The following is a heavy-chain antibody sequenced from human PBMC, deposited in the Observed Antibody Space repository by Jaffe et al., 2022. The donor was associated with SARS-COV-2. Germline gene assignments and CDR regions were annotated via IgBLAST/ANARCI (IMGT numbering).Heavy chain of an antibody. Sequence: QVQLQESGPGLVKPSETLSLTCIVSGFSISSGYYWGWIRQPPGKGLEWIGIIYHSGITYFNPSLKSRVAISVDTSKNQFSLKLGSVTAADTAMYYCARLYDSGGWFFDLWGRGTLVTVSS. V-gene: IGHV4-38-2*02. CDR1: GFSISSGYY. J-gene: IGHJ2*01. CDR3: ARLYDSGGWFFDL. D-gene: IGHD3-10*01. CDR2: IYHSGIT.